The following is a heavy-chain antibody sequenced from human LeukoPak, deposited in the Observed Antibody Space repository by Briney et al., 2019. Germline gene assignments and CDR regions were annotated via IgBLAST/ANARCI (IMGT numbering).Heavy chain of an antibody. CDR1: GFTFSSYS. D-gene: IGHD4-23*01. CDR2: ISSSSSYI. V-gene: IGHV3-21*04. CDR3: AKDVGGHGGGDY. J-gene: IGHJ4*02. Sequence: GGSLRLSCAASGFTFSSYSMNWVRQAPGKGLEWVSSISSSSSYIYYADSVKGRFTISRDNAKNSLYLQMNSLRAEDTALYYCAKDVGGHGGGDYWGQGTLVTVSS.